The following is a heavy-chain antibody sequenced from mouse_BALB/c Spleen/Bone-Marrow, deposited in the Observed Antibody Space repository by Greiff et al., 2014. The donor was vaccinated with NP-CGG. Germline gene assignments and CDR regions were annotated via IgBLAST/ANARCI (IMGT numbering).Heavy chain of an antibody. D-gene: IGHD2-3*01. V-gene: IGHV5-12-1*01. J-gene: IGHJ4*01. Sequence: DVMLVESGGGLVKPGGSLKLSCAASGFAFSSYDMSWVCQTPEKRLEWVAYISHGGGTTYYSDTVKGRFTISRDNAKNTLYLQMSSLKPEDTAIYYCTRHGGYYPYYYAMDYWGQGTSVTVSS. CDR1: GFAFSSYD. CDR3: TRHGGYYPYYYAMDY. CDR2: ISHGGGTT.